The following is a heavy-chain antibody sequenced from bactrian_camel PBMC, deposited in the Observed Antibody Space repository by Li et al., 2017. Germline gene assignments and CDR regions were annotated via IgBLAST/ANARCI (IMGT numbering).Heavy chain of an antibody. J-gene: IGHJ6*01. CDR2: IDSDGST. V-gene: IGHV3S10*01. CDR1: DYTLSSYC. CDR3: AATYELSSRSCGPNLSTFRF. D-gene: IGHD3*01. Sequence: DVQLVESGGESVQAGDSLRLSCVASDYTLSSYCMGWFRQAPGKEREGVAAIDSDGSTSYADSVKDRFTISRDKGTVYLQMNSLKPEDTAMYYCAATYELSSRSCGPNLSTFRFWGQGTQVTVS.